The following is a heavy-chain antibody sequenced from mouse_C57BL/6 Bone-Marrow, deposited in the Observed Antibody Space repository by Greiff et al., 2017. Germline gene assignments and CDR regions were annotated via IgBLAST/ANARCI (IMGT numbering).Heavy chain of an antibody. Sequence: QVQLQQPGAELVKPGASVKLSCKASGYTFTSYWMHWVKQRPGRGLEWIGRIDPNSGGTKYNEKFKSKATLTVDKPSSTAYMQLSSRTAEDSAVYYCAREGNDYDDGSWFAYWGQGTLVTVSA. CDR1: GYTFTSYW. D-gene: IGHD2-4*01. CDR3: AREGNDYDDGSWFAY. CDR2: IDPNSGGT. J-gene: IGHJ3*01. V-gene: IGHV1-72*01.